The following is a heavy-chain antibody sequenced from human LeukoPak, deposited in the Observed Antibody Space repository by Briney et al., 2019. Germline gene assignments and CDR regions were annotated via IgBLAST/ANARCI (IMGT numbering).Heavy chain of an antibody. D-gene: IGHD4-11*01. CDR2: INPSGGST. J-gene: IGHJ3*02. V-gene: IGHV1-46*01. Sequence: ASVKVSCKASGYTFTSYYMHWVRQAPGQGLEWMGIINPSGGSTSYAQKFQGRVTMTRDTSTSTVYMELSSLRSEDTAVYYCAEDSRPTLRSNAFDIWGQGTMVTVSS. CDR3: AEDSRPTLRSNAFDI. CDR1: GYTFTSYY.